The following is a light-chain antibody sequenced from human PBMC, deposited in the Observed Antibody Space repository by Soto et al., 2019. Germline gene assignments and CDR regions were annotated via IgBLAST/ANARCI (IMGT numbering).Light chain of an antibody. CDR2: YDS. J-gene: IGLJ3*02. Sequence: SYELTKPPSVSVAPGKTARITCGGNNIGSKSVHWYQQKPGQAPVLVIYYDSDRPSWIPERFSGSNSGNTATLTISRVEAGDEADYYCQVWDSSSDHWVFGGGTKLTVL. CDR3: QVWDSSSDHWV. CDR1: NIGSKS. V-gene: IGLV3-21*04.